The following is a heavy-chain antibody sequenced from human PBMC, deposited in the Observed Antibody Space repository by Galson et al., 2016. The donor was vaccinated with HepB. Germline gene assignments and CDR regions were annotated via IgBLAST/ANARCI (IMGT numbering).Heavy chain of an antibody. CDR2: TSSGSSYI. V-gene: IGHV3-21*01. D-gene: IGHD2-15*01. Sequence: SLRLSCAASGFTFSSFHMNWVRQAPGKGLEWVSSTSSGSSYIYYADSVKGRFTISRDNAKNSLHLQMNSLRAEDTAVYYCARKRLGWSLLEAIDSWGQGSLVTVSS. CDR3: ARKRLGWSLLEAIDS. CDR1: GFTFSSFH. J-gene: IGHJ4*02.